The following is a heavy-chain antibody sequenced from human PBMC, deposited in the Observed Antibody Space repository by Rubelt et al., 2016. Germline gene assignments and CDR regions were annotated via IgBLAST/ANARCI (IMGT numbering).Heavy chain of an antibody. CDR2: IDAGNGDT. CDR3: ARERDIVVVPAAIRALY. J-gene: IGHJ4*02. D-gene: IGHD2-2*01. CDR1: GYPFATYA. Sequence: QVQLVQSGAEVKKPGASVKVSCKASGYPFATYAMHWVRQAPGQRLEWMGWIDAGNGDTKYSINLQGRVTFTRDTSASTAYRELSSLRSEDSAVYYCARERDIVVVPAAIRALYWGQGTLVTVSS. V-gene: IGHV1-3*01.